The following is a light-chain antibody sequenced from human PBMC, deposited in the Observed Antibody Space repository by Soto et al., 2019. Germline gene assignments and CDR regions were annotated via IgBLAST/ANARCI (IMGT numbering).Light chain of an antibody. Sequence: NNYFNWSLQKPGQSPQLLIYMGFKRASGVPDRFSGSGSGTYFTLKISRVEAEDAGVYYCMQDLQTPRTSAQGTKVDI. CDR2: MGF. CDR3: MQDLQTPRT. V-gene: IGKV2-28*01. J-gene: IGKJ1*01. CDR1: NNY.